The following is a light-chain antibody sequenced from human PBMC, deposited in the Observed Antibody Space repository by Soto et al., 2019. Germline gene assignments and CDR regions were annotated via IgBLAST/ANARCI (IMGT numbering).Light chain of an antibody. CDR1: TSDVGGYNY. V-gene: IGLV2-14*01. CDR3: SSYTTSSTYV. J-gene: IGLJ1*01. CDR2: EVS. Sequence: QSALTQPASVSGSPGQSITISCTGTTSDVGGYNYVSWYQHHPGKAPKLMIFEVSKRPSGVSDRFSGSKSGNTASLTISGLQAEDEADYFCSSYTTSSTYVFGSGTKLTVL.